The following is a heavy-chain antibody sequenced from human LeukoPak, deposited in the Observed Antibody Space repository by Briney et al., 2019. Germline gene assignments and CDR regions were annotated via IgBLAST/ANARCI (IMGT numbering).Heavy chain of an antibody. V-gene: IGHV4-30-2*01. CDR3: ARDGYYYDSSGYNHDAFDI. CDR2: IYHSGST. Sequence: PSQTLSLTCAVSGGSISSGGYSWSWIRQPPGKGLEWIGYIYHSGSTYYNPSLKSRVTISVDRSKNRFSLKLSSVTAADTAVYYCARDGYYYDSSGYNHDAFDIWGQGTMVTVSS. J-gene: IGHJ3*02. CDR1: GGSISSGGYS. D-gene: IGHD3-22*01.